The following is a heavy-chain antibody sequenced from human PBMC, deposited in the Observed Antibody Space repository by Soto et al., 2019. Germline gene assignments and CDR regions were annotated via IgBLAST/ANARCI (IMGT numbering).Heavy chain of an antibody. D-gene: IGHD3-10*01. J-gene: IGHJ6*02. Sequence: PSETLSLTCTVSGGSISSYYWSWIRQPPGKGLEWIGYIYYSGSTNYNPSLKSRVTISVDTSKNQFSLKLSSVTAADTAVYYCAREVWFGERYGMDVWGQGTTVTVSS. CDR1: GGSISSYY. V-gene: IGHV4-59*01. CDR3: AREVWFGERYGMDV. CDR2: IYYSGST.